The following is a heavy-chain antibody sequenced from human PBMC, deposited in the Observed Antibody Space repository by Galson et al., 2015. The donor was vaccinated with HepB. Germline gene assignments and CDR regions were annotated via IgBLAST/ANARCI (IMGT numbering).Heavy chain of an antibody. CDR1: GFTFSSYG. V-gene: IGHV3-30*03. J-gene: IGHJ6*03. D-gene: IGHD2-15*01. CDR3: ASPLSWGGYCSGGSCYSRYYYYMDV. Sequence: SLRLSCAASGFTFSSYGMHWVRQAPGKGLEWVAVISYDGSNKYYADSVKGRFTISRDNSKNTLYLQMNSLRAEDTAVYYCASPLSWGGYCSGGSCYSRYYYYMDVWGKGTTVTVSS. CDR2: ISYDGSNK.